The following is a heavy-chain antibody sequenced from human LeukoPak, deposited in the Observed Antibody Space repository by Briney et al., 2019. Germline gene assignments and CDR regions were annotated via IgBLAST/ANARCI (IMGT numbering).Heavy chain of an antibody. D-gene: IGHD6-13*01. CDR3: ARDGLSSSWYRNYYYYYYMDV. J-gene: IGHJ6*03. CDR1: GYTFTSYG. CDR2: ISAYNGNT. V-gene: IGHV1-18*01. Sequence: ASVKVSCKASGYTFTSYGISWVRQAPGQGLEWMGWISAYNGNTNYAQKLQGRVTMTTDTSTSTACMELRSLRSDDTAVYYCARDGLSSSWYRNYYYYYYMDVWGKGTTVTVSS.